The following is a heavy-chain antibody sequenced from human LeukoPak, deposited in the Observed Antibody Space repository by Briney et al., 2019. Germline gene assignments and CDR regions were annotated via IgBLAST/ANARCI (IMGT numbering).Heavy chain of an antibody. CDR2: INQDGSEK. Sequence: GGSLRLSCAASECSFSNYWMTWVRQAPGKGLEWVANINQDGSEKHYVDSVKGRFTISRDNGKDSLYLQMNSLRAEDTAAYYCARGQWRADRWGQGTLVTVSS. CDR3: ARGQWRADR. J-gene: IGHJ4*02. D-gene: IGHD6-19*01. CDR1: ECSFSNYW. V-gene: IGHV3-7*03.